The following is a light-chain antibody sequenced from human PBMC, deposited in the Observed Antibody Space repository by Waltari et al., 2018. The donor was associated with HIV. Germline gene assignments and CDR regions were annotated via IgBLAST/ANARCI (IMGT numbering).Light chain of an antibody. Sequence: QLVLTQSPSASASLRASVKLTCTLSSGHSNYAIAWHQQQPEKGHRYLMRLNSDGSYLKGDGIPDRFSGSSSGAERYLIISSLQSEDEADYYCQTWTTGIVLFGGGTKLTVL. J-gene: IGLJ2*01. V-gene: IGLV4-69*01. CDR2: LNSDGSY. CDR3: QTWTTGIVL. CDR1: SGHSNYA.